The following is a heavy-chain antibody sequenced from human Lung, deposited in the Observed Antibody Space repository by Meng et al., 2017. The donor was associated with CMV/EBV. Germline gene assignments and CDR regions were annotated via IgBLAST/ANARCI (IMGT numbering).Heavy chain of an antibody. Sequence: SXTXSLXXTVSGGSVSSGSYYWSWIRQPPGKGLEWIGYIYYSGSTNYNPSLKSRVTISVDTSKNQFSLKLSSVTAADTAVYYCAITYSSSWYFYWGQGTLVTVSS. CDR3: AITYSSSWYFY. CDR1: GGSVSSGSYY. D-gene: IGHD6-13*01. J-gene: IGHJ4*02. V-gene: IGHV4-61*01. CDR2: IYYSGST.